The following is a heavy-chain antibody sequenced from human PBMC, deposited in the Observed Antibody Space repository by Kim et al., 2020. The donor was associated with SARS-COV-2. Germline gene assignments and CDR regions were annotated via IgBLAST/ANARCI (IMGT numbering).Heavy chain of an antibody. J-gene: IGHJ4*02. V-gene: IGHV3-15*01. CDR3: TTDRIAARQTLHFDY. CDR1: GFTFSNAW. Sequence: GGSLRLSCAASGFTFSNAWMSWVRQAPGKGLEWVGRIKSKTDGGTTDYAAPVKGRFTISRDDSKNTLYLQMNSLKTEDTAVYYCTTDRIAARQTLHFDYWGQGTLVTVSS. CDR2: IKSKTDGGTT. D-gene: IGHD6-6*01.